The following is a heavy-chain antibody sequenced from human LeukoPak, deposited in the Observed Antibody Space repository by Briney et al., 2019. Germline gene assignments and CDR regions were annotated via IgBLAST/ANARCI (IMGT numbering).Heavy chain of an antibody. V-gene: IGHV4-31*11. J-gene: IGHJ4*02. Sequence: SETLSLTCAVYGGSFSGYYWSWIRHHPGKGLEWIGYIYYSGTTYYNPSLKSRVTISIDTPKNQFSLRLSSVTAADTAVYYCARDSFDTFDYWGQGTLVTVSS. CDR2: IYYSGTT. CDR3: ARDSFDTFDY. D-gene: IGHD3-16*01. CDR1: GGSFSGYY.